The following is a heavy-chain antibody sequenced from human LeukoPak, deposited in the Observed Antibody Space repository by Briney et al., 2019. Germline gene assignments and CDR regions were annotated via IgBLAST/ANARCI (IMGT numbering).Heavy chain of an antibody. CDR1: GGSFSGYY. J-gene: IGHJ5*02. D-gene: IGHD2-2*01. CDR2: INHSGST. CDR3: ARGGVVPAATKYNWFDP. Sequence: SETLSLTCAVYGGSFSGYYWSWIRQPPGKGLEWIGEINHSGSTNYNPSLKSRVTISVDTSKNQFSLKLSSATAADTAVYYCARGGVVPAATKYNWFDPWGQGTLVTVSS. V-gene: IGHV4-34*01.